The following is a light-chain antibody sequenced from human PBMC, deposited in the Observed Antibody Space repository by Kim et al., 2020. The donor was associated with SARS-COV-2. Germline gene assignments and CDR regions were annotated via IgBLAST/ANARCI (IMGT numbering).Light chain of an antibody. J-gene: IGKJ4*01. V-gene: IGKV1-5*01. CDR1: QSISSW. CDR2: DAS. Sequence: AAVGDSVTITCRASQSISSWLAWYQQKPGKAPKLLIYDASSLESGVPSRFSGSGSGTEFTLTISSLQPDDFATYYCQQYNSYSRTFGGGTKVEIK. CDR3: QQYNSYSRT.